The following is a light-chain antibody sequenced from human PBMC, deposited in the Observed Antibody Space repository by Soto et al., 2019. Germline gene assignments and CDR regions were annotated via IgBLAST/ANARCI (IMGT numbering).Light chain of an antibody. CDR3: QQYNSYPWT. V-gene: IGKV1-5*03. Sequence: DIQMTQSPSTLSAAVGDRVTSTCRASQYIDTWLAWYQQKPGKAPKVLIYKASILESGVPSRFSGSGSGTQFTLTISSLQPDDSATYYCQQYNSYPWTFGQGTKVDIK. J-gene: IGKJ1*01. CDR1: QYIDTW. CDR2: KAS.